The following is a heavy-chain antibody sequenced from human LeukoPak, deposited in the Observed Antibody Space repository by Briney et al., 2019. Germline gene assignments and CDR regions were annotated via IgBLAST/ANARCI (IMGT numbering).Heavy chain of an antibody. J-gene: IGHJ4*02. CDR2: ISGYNGNT. CDR3: ARAVSLYSSSWYSDY. V-gene: IGHV1-18*01. CDR1: GYTFTSYG. Sequence: ASVKVSCKASGYTFTSYGISWVRQAPGQGLEWMGWISGYNGNTNYAQKLQGRVTMTTDTSTSTAYMELRSLRSDDTAVYYCARAVSLYSSSWYSDYWGQGTLVAVSS. D-gene: IGHD6-13*01.